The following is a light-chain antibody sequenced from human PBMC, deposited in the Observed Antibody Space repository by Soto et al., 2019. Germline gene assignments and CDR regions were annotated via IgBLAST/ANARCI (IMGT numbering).Light chain of an antibody. CDR3: QQYGSSPLP. Sequence: EMGWTQSPGSLSLSPGERATLSCRASQSVSSSYLAWYQQKPGQAPRLLIYGASSRATGIPDRFSGSGSGTDFTLTISRLEPEDFAVYYCQQYGSSPLPFGGVSKVAIK. CDR1: QSVSSSY. V-gene: IGKV3-20*01. CDR2: GAS. J-gene: IGKJ4*01.